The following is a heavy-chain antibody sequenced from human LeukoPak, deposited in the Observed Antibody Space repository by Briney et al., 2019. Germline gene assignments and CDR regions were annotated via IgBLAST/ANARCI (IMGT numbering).Heavy chain of an antibody. V-gene: IGHV3-74*01. CDR2: INTDGTVT. Sequence: GGSLRLSCAASGFTFSKYWMLWVRQAPGKGLESVSRINTDGTVTTYADCVKGRFTVSRDNADNTMFLKMNSVRDEDPAVYYCATKQWLAPPPDSWGQGTPVTVSS. CDR3: ATKQWLAPPPDS. CDR1: GFTFSKYW. D-gene: IGHD6-19*01. J-gene: IGHJ4*02.